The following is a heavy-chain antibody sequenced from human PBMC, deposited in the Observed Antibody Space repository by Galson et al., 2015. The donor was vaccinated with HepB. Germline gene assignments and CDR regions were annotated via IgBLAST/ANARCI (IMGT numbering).Heavy chain of an antibody. D-gene: IGHD4-17*01. J-gene: IGHJ4*02. V-gene: IGHV3-30-3*01. Sequence: SLRLSCAASGFTFSSYAMHWVRQAPGKGLEWVAVISYDGSNKYYADSVKGRFTISRDNSKNTLYLQMNSLRAEDTAVYYCASGSGYGDPPGVSADYWGQGTLVTVSS. CDR1: GFTFSSYA. CDR2: ISYDGSNK. CDR3: ASGSGYGDPPGVSADY.